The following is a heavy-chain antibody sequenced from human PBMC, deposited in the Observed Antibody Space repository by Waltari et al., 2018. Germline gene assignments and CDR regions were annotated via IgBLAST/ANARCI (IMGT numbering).Heavy chain of an antibody. Sequence: QVQLQESGPSLVRPSETLSLTCSFFGHSIQRGTYFWARLRQPAKKGLAWIGRIYTNGDNHYNPSLQSRATISVDTSKNQISLNLRSLSAADTAVYYCARDRNYAEFYFDHWGPGILVTVSS. J-gene: IGHJ4*02. CDR2: IYTNGDN. D-gene: IGHD1-7*01. CDR3: ARDRNYAEFYFDH. CDR1: GHSIQRGTYF. V-gene: IGHV4-61*02.